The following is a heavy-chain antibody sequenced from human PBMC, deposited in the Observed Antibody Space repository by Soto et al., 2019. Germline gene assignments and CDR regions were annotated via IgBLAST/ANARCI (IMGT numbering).Heavy chain of an antibody. CDR3: AKVAGYDGSGIGGLPGY. V-gene: IGHV3-23*01. CDR1: GFTFSSYA. J-gene: IGHJ4*02. CDR2: ISGSGGST. Sequence: PGGSLRLSCAASGFTFSSYAMSWVRQAPGKGLEWVSAISGSGGSTYYADSVKGRFTISRDNSKNTLYLQMNSLRAEDTAVYYCAKVAGYDGSGIGGLPGYWGQGTLVTVSS. D-gene: IGHD3-22*01.